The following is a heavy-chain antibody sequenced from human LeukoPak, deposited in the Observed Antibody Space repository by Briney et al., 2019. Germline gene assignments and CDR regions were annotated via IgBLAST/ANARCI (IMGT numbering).Heavy chain of an antibody. Sequence: SETLSLTCAVYGGSFSGYYWSWIRQPPGKGLEWIGEINHSGSTNYSPSLKSRVTISVDTSKNQFSLKLSSVTAAGTAVYYCARGLGRVNYRVDYWGQGTLVTVSS. CDR1: GGSFSGYY. V-gene: IGHV4-34*01. CDR2: INHSGST. J-gene: IGHJ4*02. D-gene: IGHD4-11*01. CDR3: ARGLGRVNYRVDY.